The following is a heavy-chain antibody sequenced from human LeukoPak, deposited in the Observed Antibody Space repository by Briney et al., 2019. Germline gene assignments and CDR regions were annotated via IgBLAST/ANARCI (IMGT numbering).Heavy chain of an antibody. CDR2: INPNSGGT. J-gene: IGHJ4*02. D-gene: IGHD3-10*01. CDR1: GYTFTGYY. Sequence: RASVKVSCKTSGYTFTGYYMHWVRQAPGQGLEWMGWINPNSGGTIYAQKFQGRVTMTRDTSISTAYMELSRLRSDDTAVYYCARDIPPREWFGSWDYWGQGTLVTVSS. V-gene: IGHV1-2*02. CDR3: ARDIPPREWFGSWDY.